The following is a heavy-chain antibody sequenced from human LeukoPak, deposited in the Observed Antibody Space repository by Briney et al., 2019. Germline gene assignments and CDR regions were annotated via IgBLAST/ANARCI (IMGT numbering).Heavy chain of an antibody. Sequence: SETLSLTCAVDGGSFSGYYWSWIRQPPGKGLEWIGEINHSGSTNYNPSLKSRVTISVDTSKNQFSLKLSSVTAADTAVYYCARGSGYSYGYWFDPWGQGTLVTVSS. J-gene: IGHJ5*02. CDR1: GGSFSGYY. D-gene: IGHD5-18*01. V-gene: IGHV4-34*01. CDR2: INHSGST. CDR3: ARGSGYSYGYWFDP.